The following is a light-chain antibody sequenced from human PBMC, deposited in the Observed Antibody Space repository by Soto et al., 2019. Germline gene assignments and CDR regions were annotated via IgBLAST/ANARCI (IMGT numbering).Light chain of an antibody. CDR1: SSDVGGYNY. Sequence: QSVRTRPASVTGAPVQSISVSCTETSSDVGGYNYVSWYQQHPGKAPNLMIYDFSNRPSGVSNRFSGSKSGNTASLTISGLQAEDEADYYCSSYTRSSTLLYVFGTGTKVTVL. CDR2: DFS. J-gene: IGLJ1*01. V-gene: IGLV2-14*01. CDR3: SSYTRSSTLLYV.